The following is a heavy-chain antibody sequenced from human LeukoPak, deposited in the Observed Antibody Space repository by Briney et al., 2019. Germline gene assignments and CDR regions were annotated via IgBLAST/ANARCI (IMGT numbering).Heavy chain of an antibody. CDR1: GGSIGSRAYY. J-gene: IGHJ4*02. V-gene: IGHV4-61*02. Sequence: SETLSLTCTVSGGSIGSRAYYWSWIRQPAGKGLEYIGRIYTDGSRNHNPSLKSRVSISVDTSNNQFSLRVTSVTAADTGVYYCASEGLALAGNFYYWGQGALVTVSS. D-gene: IGHD6-19*01. CDR3: ASEGLALAGNFYY. CDR2: IYTDGSR.